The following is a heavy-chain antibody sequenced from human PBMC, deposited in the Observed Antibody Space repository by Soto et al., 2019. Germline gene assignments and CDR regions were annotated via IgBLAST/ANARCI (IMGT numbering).Heavy chain of an antibody. Sequence: QLQLVQSGAELKEPGSSVKVSCKASGGTFGTSGVSWVRQVPGRGLEWMGRIVPLFGTTDYVQRFQDRVTMTADTSTGTASMELDRLTSDDTAFYYCARVAANYYESRVLFKPYRYLDTWGHGTLVTVS. CDR3: ARVAANYYESRVLFKPYRYLDT. CDR1: GGTFGTSG. D-gene: IGHD3-22*01. V-gene: IGHV1-69*06. J-gene: IGHJ2*01. CDR2: IVPLFGTT.